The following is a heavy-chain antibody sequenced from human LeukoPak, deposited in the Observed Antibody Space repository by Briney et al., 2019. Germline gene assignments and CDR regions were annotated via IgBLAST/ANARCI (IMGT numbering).Heavy chain of an antibody. J-gene: IGHJ5*02. V-gene: IGHV4-34*01. CDR1: GGSFSGYY. CDR2: INNSGST. Sequence: SETLSLTRAVYGGSFSGYYGSWIRQPPGKGLEWIGEINNSGSTNYNPSLKSRVTISVDTSKNQFSLKLSSVTAADTAVYYCARRITIFGVVIIEANWFDPWGQGTLVTVSS. CDR3: ARRITIFGVVIIEANWFDP. D-gene: IGHD3-3*01.